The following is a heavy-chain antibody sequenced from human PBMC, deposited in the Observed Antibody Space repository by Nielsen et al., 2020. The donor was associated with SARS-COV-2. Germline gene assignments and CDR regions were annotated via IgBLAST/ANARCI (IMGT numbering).Heavy chain of an antibody. J-gene: IGHJ4*02. V-gene: IGHV3-9*01. CDR3: AKDMIAVAG. CDR2: ISWNSGSI. D-gene: IGHD6-19*01. CDR1: GFTFDDYA. Sequence: GGSLRLSCAASGFTFDDYAMHWVRQAPGKGLEWVSGISWNSGSIGYADSVKGRFTISRDNAKNSLYLQMNSLRAEDTALYYCAKDMIAVAGWGQGTLVTVSS.